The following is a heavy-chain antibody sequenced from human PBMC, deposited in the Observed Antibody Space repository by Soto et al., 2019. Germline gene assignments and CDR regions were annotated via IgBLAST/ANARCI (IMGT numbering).Heavy chain of an antibody. CDR1: GYSFTSYW. CDR3: ARVEAVGYDILTGYYF. J-gene: IGHJ4*02. D-gene: IGHD3-9*01. CDR2: IDPSDSYT. Sequence: GESLKISCKGSGYSFTSYWISWVRQMPGKGLEWMGRIDPSDSYTNYSPSFQGHVTISADKSISTAYLQWSSLKASDTAMYYCARVEAVGYDILTGYYFWGQGTLVTVSS. V-gene: IGHV5-10-1*01.